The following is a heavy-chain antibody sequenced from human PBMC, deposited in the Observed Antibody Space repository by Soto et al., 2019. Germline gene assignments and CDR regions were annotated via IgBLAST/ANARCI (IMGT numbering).Heavy chain of an antibody. J-gene: IGHJ3*02. D-gene: IGHD6-13*01. CDR3: ARAPWGIAAAGRPENAFDI. Sequence: SETLSLTCTVSGGSISSYYWSWIRQPPGKGLEWIGYIYYSGSTNYNPSLKSRVTISVDTSKNQFSLKLSSVTAAATAVYYCARAPWGIAAAGRPENAFDIWGQGTMVTVSS. CDR2: IYYSGST. V-gene: IGHV4-59*01. CDR1: GGSISSYY.